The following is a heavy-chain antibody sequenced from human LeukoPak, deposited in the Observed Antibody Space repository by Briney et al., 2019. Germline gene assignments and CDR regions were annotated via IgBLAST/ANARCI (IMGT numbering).Heavy chain of an antibody. V-gene: IGHV3-7*01. D-gene: IGHD3-22*01. CDR1: GFTFSSYW. CDR3: ARAFYYYDSSGYMGAFDI. J-gene: IGHJ3*02. Sequence: PGGSLRLSCAASGFTFSSYWMSWVRQAPGKGLEWVANIKQDGSEKYYVDSVKGRFTISRDNSKNTLYLQMNSLRAEDTAVYYCARAFYYYDSSGYMGAFDIWGQGTMVTVSS. CDR2: IKQDGSEK.